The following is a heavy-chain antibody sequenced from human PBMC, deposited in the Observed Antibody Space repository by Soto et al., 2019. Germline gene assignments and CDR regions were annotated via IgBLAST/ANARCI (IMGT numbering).Heavy chain of an antibody. D-gene: IGHD3-3*01. CDR3: WEPDYDFWSGYPWYYYGMDV. CDR1: GFTFSSDG. Sequence: GGSLRLSCAASGFTFSSDGMHWVRQARGKGLEWVGVISYDGSNKYYADSVKGRFTISRDNSKNTLYLQMNSLRADDAYVYCWWEPDYDFWSGYPWYYYGMDVCGQGTTVTVSS. V-gene: IGHV3-30*03. CDR2: ISYDGSNK. J-gene: IGHJ6*02.